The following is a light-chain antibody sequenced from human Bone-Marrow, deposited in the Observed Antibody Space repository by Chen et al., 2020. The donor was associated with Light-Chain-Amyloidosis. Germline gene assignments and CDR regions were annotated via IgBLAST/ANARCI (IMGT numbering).Light chain of an antibody. J-gene: IGKJ4*01. CDR3: QQYGTSPLT. Sequence: EIVLTQSPGTLSLSPGEGANLSCRASQTISSNYLTWYQQKFGQAPRLLIYGSSSRATGIPDRFTGSGSETDFTLTINRLGPEDFAMYYCQQYGTSPLTFGGGTKVEIK. CDR1: QTISSNY. V-gene: IGKV3-20*01. CDR2: GSS.